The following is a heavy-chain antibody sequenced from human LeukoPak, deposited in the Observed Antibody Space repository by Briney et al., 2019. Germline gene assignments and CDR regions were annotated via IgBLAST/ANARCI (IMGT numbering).Heavy chain of an antibody. CDR2: INTEGKTT. CDR3: ARDPGSNSHDWYFDL. J-gene: IGHJ2*01. D-gene: IGHD1-26*01. CDR1: GFTFSTYW. V-gene: IGHV3-74*01. Sequence: GGSLILSCAASGFTFSTYWMYWVRQAPGKGLLCVSRINTEGKTTHYADSVKGRFVISRDNAKNTLYLQMNSLRTEDTAVYYCARDPGSNSHDWYFDLWGRGTLVTVSS.